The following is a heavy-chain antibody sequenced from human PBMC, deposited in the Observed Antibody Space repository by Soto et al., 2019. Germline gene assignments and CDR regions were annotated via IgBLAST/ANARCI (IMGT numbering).Heavy chain of an antibody. D-gene: IGHD1-20*01. V-gene: IGHV4-59*01. CDR2: VYHTGTT. CDR3: ARTRDNNINYYYALDV. Sequence: PSETLSLTCTVSGGSIGHYYWSWIRRPPGRGLQWIGYVYHTGTTTYSPSLKSRVTISVDTSKNQVSLRLNSVTAADTAVYCCARTRDNNINYYYALDVWGPGTTVTVSS. J-gene: IGHJ6*02. CDR1: GGSIGHYY.